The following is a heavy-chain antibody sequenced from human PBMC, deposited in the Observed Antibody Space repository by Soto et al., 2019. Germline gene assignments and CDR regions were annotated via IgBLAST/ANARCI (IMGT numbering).Heavy chain of an antibody. CDR1: GGSISRSSYY. Sequence: SETLSLTCTVSGGSISRSSYYWGWIRQPPGKGLEWIGSIYYSASPYYNPSLKSRVTISVDTSKNQFSLKLSSVTAADTAVYYCARLEGYYYYMDVWGKGTTVTVSS. D-gene: IGHD3-3*01. CDR3: ARLEGYYYYMDV. J-gene: IGHJ6*03. CDR2: IYYSASP. V-gene: IGHV4-39*01.